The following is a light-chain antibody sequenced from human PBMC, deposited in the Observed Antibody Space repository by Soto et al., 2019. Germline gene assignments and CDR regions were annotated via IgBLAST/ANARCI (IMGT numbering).Light chain of an antibody. CDR2: AAF. CDR1: EDINSR. J-gene: IGKJ5*01. CDR3: QQADSFPIT. V-gene: IGKV1-12*01. Sequence: DIQMTQSPSSVSGSVGDRVTISFRASEDINSRLAWYQQKPGNAPKLLIYAAFILQSGVPSRFSGYGSGTDFTLSISSLQPEDFATYYCQQADSFPITFGQGTRLEIK.